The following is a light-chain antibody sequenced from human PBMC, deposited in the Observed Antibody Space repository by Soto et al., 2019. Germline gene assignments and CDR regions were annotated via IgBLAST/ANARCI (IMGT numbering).Light chain of an antibody. CDR1: QNIDRY. J-gene: IGKJ1*01. CDR2: AAS. V-gene: IGKV1-39*01. CDR3: QNTASSPRT. Sequence: DIQMTQSPSSLSASVVDRVNITCRASQNIDRYLNLYQQRPGKAPDLLMFAASNLQAGVPSRFSGSASGTEFNLTINRLKREDFATLYCQNTASSPRTFGQGNKVEVK.